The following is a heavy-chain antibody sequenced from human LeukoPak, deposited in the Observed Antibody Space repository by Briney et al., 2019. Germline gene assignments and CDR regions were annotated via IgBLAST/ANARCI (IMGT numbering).Heavy chain of an antibody. CDR2: INPNSGGT. J-gene: IGHJ4*02. D-gene: IGHD4-17*01. CDR3: ARQHDYGDYSFGY. Sequence: ASVKVSCKASGYTFTGYYMHWVRQAHGQGLEWMGGINPNSGGTNYAQKFQGRVTMTWDTSISTAYMELSRLRSDDTAVYYCARQHDYGDYSFGYWGQGTLVTVSS. V-gene: IGHV1-2*02. CDR1: GYTFTGYY.